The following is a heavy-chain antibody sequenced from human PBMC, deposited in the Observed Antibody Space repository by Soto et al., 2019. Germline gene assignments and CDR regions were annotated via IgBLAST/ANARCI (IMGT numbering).Heavy chain of an antibody. V-gene: IGHV4-31*03. CDR1: GGSISSAAYY. J-gene: IGHJ4*02. CDR3: AREYTYGSNFFDC. CDR2: ISRSGST. Sequence: QVQLQESGPGLVKPSQTLSLTCTVSGGSISSAAYYWSWIRQHPGKGLERIGYISRSGSTYYNPSLKSRVIISVDTSKNQFSLSLTSVTAADTAVYYCAREYTYGSNFFDCWGRGALVPVSS. D-gene: IGHD2-2*02.